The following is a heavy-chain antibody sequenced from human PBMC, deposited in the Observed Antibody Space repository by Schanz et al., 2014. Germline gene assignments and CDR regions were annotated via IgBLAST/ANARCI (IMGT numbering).Heavy chain of an antibody. J-gene: IGHJ4*02. CDR1: GYTFTSYD. CDR3: ARAFGGYDPAGALDY. D-gene: IGHD5-12*01. V-gene: IGHV1-8*01. Sequence: QVQLIQSGAEVKKPGASVKVSCTASGYTFTSYDINWVRQAPGQGLEWLGWMNPNSGNPGFAQKFRGRVTITADRSTSTAYMELSSLRSEDTAVYYCARAFGGYDPAGALDYWGQGTLVTVSS. CDR2: MNPNSGNP.